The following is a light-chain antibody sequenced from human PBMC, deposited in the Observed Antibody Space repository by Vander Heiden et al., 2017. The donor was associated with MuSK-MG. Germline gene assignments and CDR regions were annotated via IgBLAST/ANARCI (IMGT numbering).Light chain of an antibody. CDR2: AAS. V-gene: IGKV1-39*01. Sequence: DIQMTQSPSSLSASVADRVTITCRASQSSSSYLNWYQQKPGKAPKLLIYAASSLHSGVPSRFSGSGSGTDFTLTISRLQPEDFATYYCHQCDSTPLTFGGGTKVEIK. CDR1: QSSSSY. CDR3: HQCDSTPLT. J-gene: IGKJ4*01.